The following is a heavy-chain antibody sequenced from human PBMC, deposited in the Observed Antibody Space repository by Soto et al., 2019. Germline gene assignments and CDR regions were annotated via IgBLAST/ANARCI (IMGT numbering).Heavy chain of an antibody. V-gene: IGHV4-4*07. J-gene: IGHJ4*02. CDR3: ARVMEQLALDY. D-gene: IGHD6-6*01. CDR2: IYTSGST. Sequence: SETLSLTCTVSGGSMNSHFWSWIRQPAGKGLEWIGRIYTSGSTNYNPSLKSRVTMSVDTSKNQFSLKLSSVTAADTAVYYCARVMEQLALDYWGQGTLVTVSS. CDR1: GGSMNSHF.